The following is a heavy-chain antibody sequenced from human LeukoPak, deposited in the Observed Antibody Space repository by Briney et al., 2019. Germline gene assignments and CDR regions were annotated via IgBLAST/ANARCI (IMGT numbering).Heavy chain of an antibody. CDR3: ARENEVLPFDY. CDR1: GFTFSSYA. CDR2: ISGSGGST. Sequence: GGSLRLSCAASGFTFSSYAMSWVRQAPGKGLEWVSAISGSGGSTYYADSVKGRFTISRDNAKNSLYLQMNSLRAEDTAVYYCARENEVLPFDYWGQGTLVTVSS. J-gene: IGHJ4*02. V-gene: IGHV3-23*01.